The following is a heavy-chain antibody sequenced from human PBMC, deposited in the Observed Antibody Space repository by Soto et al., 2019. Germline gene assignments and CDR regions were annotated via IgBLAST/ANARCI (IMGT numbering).Heavy chain of an antibody. CDR2: VYYSGST. D-gene: IGHD3-10*01. CDR1: GGSISSSSYY. Sequence: NPSETLSLTCTVSGGSISSSSYYWGWIRQPPGKGLEWIGTVYYSGSTNYNPSLQSRVTISVDTSQNQFSLRLTSVTAADTAVYYCARHRWGSGSYSGLLDFWGQGTLVTVSS. J-gene: IGHJ4*02. CDR3: ARHRWGSGSYSGLLDF. V-gene: IGHV4-39*01.